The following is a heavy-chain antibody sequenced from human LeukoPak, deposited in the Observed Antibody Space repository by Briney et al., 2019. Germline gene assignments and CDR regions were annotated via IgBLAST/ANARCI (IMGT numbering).Heavy chain of an antibody. CDR2: ISYDGSNK. V-gene: IGHV3-30-3*01. CDR3: ARGGSSWYQDDYYYMDV. D-gene: IGHD6-13*01. CDR1: GFTFSSYA. J-gene: IGHJ6*03. Sequence: GGSLRLSCAASGFTFSSYAMHWVRQAPGKGLEWVAVISYDGSNKYYADSVKGRFTISRDNSKNTLYLQMNSLRAEDTAVYYCARGGSSWYQDDYYYMDVWGKGTTVTVSS.